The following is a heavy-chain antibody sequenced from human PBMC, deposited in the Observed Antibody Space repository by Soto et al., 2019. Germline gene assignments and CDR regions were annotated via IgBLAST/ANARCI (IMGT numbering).Heavy chain of an antibody. D-gene: IGHD1-26*01. J-gene: IGHJ6*02. CDR1: GFTVSSHY. V-gene: IGHV3-53*02. Sequence: EVQLVETGGGLIQPGASLRLSFAASGFTVSSHYMSWVRQAPGKGLEWVSVIYSGGSTYYADSVRGLITISRDNSKTTLYLQMKSLRAEDTAVYYCARVPTATRHGMDVWGQGTTVTVSS. CDR3: ARVPTATRHGMDV. CDR2: IYSGGST.